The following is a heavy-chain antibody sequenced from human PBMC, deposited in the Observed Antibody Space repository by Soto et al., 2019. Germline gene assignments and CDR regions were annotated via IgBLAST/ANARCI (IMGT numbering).Heavy chain of an antibody. V-gene: IGHV4-4*08. Sequence: PSETLSLTCTVSGASISSYYWGWIRQPPGKGLEWIGYISNSGTTNYNPSLKSRVTISVDTSKNQFSLKLSSVTAADTAVYYCARLGRGVIIIGRGRFDPWGQGTLVTVSS. D-gene: IGHD3-10*01. CDR3: ARLGRGVIIIGRGRFDP. CDR1: GASISSYY. CDR2: ISNSGTT. J-gene: IGHJ5*02.